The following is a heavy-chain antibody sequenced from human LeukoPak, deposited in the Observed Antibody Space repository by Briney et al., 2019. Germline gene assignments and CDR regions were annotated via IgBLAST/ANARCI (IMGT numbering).Heavy chain of an antibody. Sequence: PGRSLTLSCAASGFTFSNYAIHWVRQAPGRGLEWVAAISYDGNSQHYGAPVKGRFTISRDNSKNTVYLQINTLRTDDAAIYYCAKPYPTLTTSAVLDNWGQGTLVTVS. V-gene: IGHV3-30*18. D-gene: IGHD1-1*01. CDR2: ISYDGNSQ. CDR3: AKPYPTLTTSAVLDN. J-gene: IGHJ4*02. CDR1: GFTFSNYA.